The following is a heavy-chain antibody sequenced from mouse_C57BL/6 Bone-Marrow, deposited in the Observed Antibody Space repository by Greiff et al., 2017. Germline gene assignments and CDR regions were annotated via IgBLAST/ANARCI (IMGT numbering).Heavy chain of an antibody. J-gene: IGHJ2*01. D-gene: IGHD2-2*01. Sequence: VHVKQSGAELVRPGASVKLSCTASGFNIKDDYMHWVKQRPEQGLEWIGWIDPENGDTEYASKFQGKATITADTSSNTAYLQLSSLTSEDTAVYYCTTKGVTDLYYFDYWGQGTTLTVSS. CDR2: IDPENGDT. V-gene: IGHV14-4*01. CDR3: TTKGVTDLYYFDY. CDR1: GFNIKDDY.